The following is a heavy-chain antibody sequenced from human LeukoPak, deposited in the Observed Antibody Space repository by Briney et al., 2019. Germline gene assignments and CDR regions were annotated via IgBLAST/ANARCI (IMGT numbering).Heavy chain of an antibody. Sequence: GGSLRLSCAASGFTFSSYAMHWVRQAPGKGLEWVAVISYDGSNKYYADSVKGRFTISRDNSKNTLYLQMNSLRVEDTAVYYCARDLNWYVFRYWGQGTLVTVSS. V-gene: IGHV3-30-3*01. CDR1: GFTFSSYA. CDR2: ISYDGSNK. J-gene: IGHJ4*02. CDR3: ARDLNWYVFRY. D-gene: IGHD1-14*01.